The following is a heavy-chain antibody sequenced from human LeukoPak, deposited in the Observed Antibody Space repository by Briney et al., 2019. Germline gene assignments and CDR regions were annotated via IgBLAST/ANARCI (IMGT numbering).Heavy chain of an antibody. V-gene: IGHV3-74*01. CDR3: ARGVAGTLDY. D-gene: IGHD2-15*01. CDR2: LNSDGSSI. J-gene: IGHJ4*02. CDR1: GFTFRSSW. Sequence: QTGGSLRLSCAASGFTFRSSWMHWVRQVPGEGLVWVSGLNSDGSSINYADSVKGRFTISRDNAENTLYLQMNSLRVEDTAVYYCARGVAGTLDYWGQGTLVTVSS.